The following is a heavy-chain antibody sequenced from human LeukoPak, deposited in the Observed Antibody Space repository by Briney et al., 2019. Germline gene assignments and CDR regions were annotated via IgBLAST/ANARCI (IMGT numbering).Heavy chain of an antibody. J-gene: IGHJ4*02. CDR2: IYYSGST. CDR3: ARSYGSGSYFDY. Sequence: PSETLSLTCTVSGSSMSSDYYWSWIRQPPGKGLEWIGYIYYSGSTKYNPSLKSRVTISVDTSKNQFSLKLSSVTAADTAVYYCARSYGSGSYFDYWGQGILVTVSS. D-gene: IGHD3-10*01. V-gene: IGHV4-61*01. CDR1: GSSMSSDYY.